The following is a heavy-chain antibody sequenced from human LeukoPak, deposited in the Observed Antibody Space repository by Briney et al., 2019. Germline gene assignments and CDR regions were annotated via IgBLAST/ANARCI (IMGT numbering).Heavy chain of an antibody. D-gene: IGHD6-19*01. CDR2: IYSGGNT. CDR3: ATRAVAAPY. J-gene: IGHJ4*02. CDR1: GFTVGNNH. V-gene: IGHV3-66*01. Sequence: PGGSLRLSCAASGFTVGNNHMNWVRQAPGKGLEWVSLIYSGGNTQYADSVKGRFIIFRDSSKNTLCLQMNSLRVEDTAVYYCATRAVAAPYWGQGTLVTVSS.